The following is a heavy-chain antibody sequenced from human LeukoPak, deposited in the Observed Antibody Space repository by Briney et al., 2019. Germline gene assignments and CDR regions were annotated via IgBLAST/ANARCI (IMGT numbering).Heavy chain of an antibody. V-gene: IGHV4-59*01. CDR3: ARAISSYYPFDY. D-gene: IGHD3-22*01. CDR2: IYYSGST. J-gene: IGHJ4*02. CDR1: GGSISSYY. Sequence: SETLSLTCTVSGGSISSYYWSWIRQPPGKGLEWIGYIYYSGSTNYNPSLKSRVTISVDTSKNQFSLKLSSVTAADTAVYYCARAISSYYPFDYWGQGTLVTVSS.